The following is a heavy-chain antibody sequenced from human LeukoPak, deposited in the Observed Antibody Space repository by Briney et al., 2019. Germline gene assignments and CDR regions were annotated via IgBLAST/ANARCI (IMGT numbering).Heavy chain of an antibody. CDR2: IWYDGSNK. CDR1: GFTFSSYG. D-gene: IGHD6-19*01. V-gene: IGHV3-33*01. Sequence: GGSLRLSCAASGFTFSSYGMHWVRQAPGKGLEWVAVIWYDGSNKYYADSVKGRFTISRDNSKNTLHLQMNSLRAEDTAVYYCARPRGSSGPPNYWGQGTLVTVSS. CDR3: ARPRGSSGPPNY. J-gene: IGHJ4*02.